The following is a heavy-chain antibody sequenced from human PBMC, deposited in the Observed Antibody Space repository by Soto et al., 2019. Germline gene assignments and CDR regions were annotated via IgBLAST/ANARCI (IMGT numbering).Heavy chain of an antibody. CDR2: IIPIFGTA. J-gene: IGHJ3*02. CDR3: ARFMGYGDYVDTTAFDI. V-gene: IGHV1-69*01. CDR1: GGTFSSYA. Sequence: QVQLVQSGAEVKKPGSSVKVSCKASGGTFSSYAISWVRQAPGQGLEWMGGIIPIFGTANYAQKFQGRVTITADESTSTAYMELSSLRSEDTAVYYCARFMGYGDYVDTTAFDIWGQGTMVTVSS. D-gene: IGHD4-17*01.